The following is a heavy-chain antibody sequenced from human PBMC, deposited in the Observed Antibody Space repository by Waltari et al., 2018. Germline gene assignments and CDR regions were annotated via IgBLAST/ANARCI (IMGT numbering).Heavy chain of an antibody. V-gene: IGHV3-30-3*01. Sequence: QVQLVESGGGVVQPGRSLRLSCAASGFTFSSYAMHWVRQAPGKGRGWVAVISYDGSNKYYADSVKGRFTISRDNSKNTLYLQMNSLRAEDTAVYYCARQWMLGRHIDYWGQGTLVTVSS. CDR3: ARQWMLGRHIDY. D-gene: IGHD2-15*01. CDR2: ISYDGSNK. J-gene: IGHJ4*02. CDR1: GFTFSSYA.